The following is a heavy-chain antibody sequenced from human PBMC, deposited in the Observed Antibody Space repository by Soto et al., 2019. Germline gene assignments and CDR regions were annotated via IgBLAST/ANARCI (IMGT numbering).Heavy chain of an antibody. D-gene: IGHD3-3*02. CDR3: AEMVLGAWFDP. Sequence: PSETLSLTCTVSGVSISSYYWSWIRQPPGKGLEWIGYIYYSGSTNYNPSLKSRVTISVDTSKNQFSLKLSSVTAADTAVYYCAEMVLGAWFDPWGQGTLVTVSS. CDR1: GVSISSYY. CDR2: IYYSGST. J-gene: IGHJ5*02. V-gene: IGHV4-59*01.